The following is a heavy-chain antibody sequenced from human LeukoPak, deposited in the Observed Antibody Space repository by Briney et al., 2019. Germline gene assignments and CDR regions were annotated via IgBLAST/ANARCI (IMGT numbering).Heavy chain of an antibody. D-gene: IGHD3-22*01. Sequence: ASVKVSCKASGYTFTGYFMHWVRQAPGQGLEWMGWINPNSGATNYAQNFQGRVTMTRDTSISTAYMELRSDDTAVYHCARGHYDTSGYYHLDYWGQGTLVTVSS. CDR3: ARGHYDTSGYYHLDY. J-gene: IGHJ4*02. CDR1: GYTFTGYF. V-gene: IGHV1-2*02. CDR2: INPNSGAT.